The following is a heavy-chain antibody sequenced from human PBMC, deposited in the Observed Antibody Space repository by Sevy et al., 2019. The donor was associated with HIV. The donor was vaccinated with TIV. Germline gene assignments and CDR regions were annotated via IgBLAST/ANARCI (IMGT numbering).Heavy chain of an antibody. CDR1: GGIFRSNA. CDR2: IIAVFGTT. D-gene: IGHD3-10*01. J-gene: IGHJ4*01. V-gene: IGHV1-69*13. Sequence: ASVKVSCKASGGIFRSNAISWVRQAPGQGLEWMGGIIAVFGTTNYAQKFQGRVTVTADEARGTAYMELSRQVSEDTAVYYCARYKYYYGSGSFDYWGQGTQVTVSS. CDR3: ARYKYYYGSGSFDY.